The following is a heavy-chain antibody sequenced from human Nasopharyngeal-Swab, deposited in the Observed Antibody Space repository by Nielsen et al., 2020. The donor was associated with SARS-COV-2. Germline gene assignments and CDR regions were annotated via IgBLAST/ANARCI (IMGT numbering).Heavy chain of an antibody. D-gene: IGHD4-17*01. V-gene: IGHV3-30*03. J-gene: IGHJ4*02. CDR2: IAHDASNE. Sequence: VRQVPGKGLEWVAFIAHDASNEYYGDSVKGRFSISRDSSKNTLYLQMDSLRGEDTAVYYCARDAPAHYGAFYWGRGTRVTVSS. CDR3: ARDAPAHYGAFY.